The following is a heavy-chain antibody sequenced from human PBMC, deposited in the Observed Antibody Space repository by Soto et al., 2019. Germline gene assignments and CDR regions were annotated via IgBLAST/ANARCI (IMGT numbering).Heavy chain of an antibody. CDR2: IKSKTDGGTT. CDR1: GFTFSNAW. V-gene: IGHV3-15*01. J-gene: IGHJ6*03. Sequence: PGGSLRLSCAASGFTFSNAWMSWVRQAPGKGLEWVGRIKSKTDGGTTDYAAPVKGRFTISRDDSKNTLYLQMNSLKTEDTAVYYCTTGVISYYYYYYMDVWGKGTTVTVSS. CDR3: TTGVISYYYYYYMDV. D-gene: IGHD3-22*01.